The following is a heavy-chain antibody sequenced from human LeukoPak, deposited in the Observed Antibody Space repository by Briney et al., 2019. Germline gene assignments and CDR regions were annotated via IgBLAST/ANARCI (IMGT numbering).Heavy chain of an antibody. V-gene: IGHV3-21*01. CDR1: GFTFRTFT. CDR3: ARDSPYYFDSSGDYVSDY. Sequence: GGSLRLSCAASGFTFRTFTMHWVRQAPGKGLEWVSSINSASNFIYYADSVKGRFPISRDNAKNSLYLQMSSLKVEDTAVYYCARDSPYYFDSSGDYVSDYWGQGALVTVSS. J-gene: IGHJ4*02. D-gene: IGHD3-22*01. CDR2: INSASNFI.